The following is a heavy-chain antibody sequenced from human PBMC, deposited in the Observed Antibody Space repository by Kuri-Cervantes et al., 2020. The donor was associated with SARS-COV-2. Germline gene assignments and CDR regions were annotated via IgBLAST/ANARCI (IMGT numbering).Heavy chain of an antibody. CDR1: GFTFSSYW. Sequence: GESLKISCAASGFTFSSYWMHWVRQAPGKGLVWVSRINSDGSSTSSADSVKGRFTISRDNAKNTLYQQMNSLRAEDTAVYYCARSGSGTYFHYFYYYMDVWGKGTTVTVSS. J-gene: IGHJ6*03. V-gene: IGHV3-74*01. CDR3: ARSGSGTYFHYFYYYMDV. D-gene: IGHD3-10*01. CDR2: INSDGSST.